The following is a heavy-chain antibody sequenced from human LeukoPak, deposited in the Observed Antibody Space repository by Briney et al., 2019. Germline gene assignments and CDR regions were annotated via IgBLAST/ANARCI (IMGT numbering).Heavy chain of an antibody. V-gene: IGHV1-69*06. Sequence: SVKVSCKASGGTFSSYAISWVRQSPGQGLEWMGGIIPIFGTANYAQKFQGRVTITADKSTSTAYMELRSLRSDDTAVYYCARTGYSSGWYLLPYDAFDIWGQGTMVTVSS. D-gene: IGHD6-19*01. J-gene: IGHJ3*02. CDR2: IIPIFGTA. CDR1: GGTFSSYA. CDR3: ARTGYSSGWYLLPYDAFDI.